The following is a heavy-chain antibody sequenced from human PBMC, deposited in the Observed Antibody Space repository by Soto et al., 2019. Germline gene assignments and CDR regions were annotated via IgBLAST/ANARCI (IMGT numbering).Heavy chain of an antibody. CDR2: ISYDGSNK. Sequence: QVQLVESGGGVVQPGRSLRLSCAASGFTFSSYGMHWVRQAPGKGLEWVAVISYDGSNKYYADSVKGRFTISRDNSKNTLYLQMNSLRAGDTAVYYCAKESHSSSWYSDWFDPWGQGTLVTVSS. V-gene: IGHV3-30*18. J-gene: IGHJ5*02. D-gene: IGHD6-13*01. CDR1: GFTFSSYG. CDR3: AKESHSSSWYSDWFDP.